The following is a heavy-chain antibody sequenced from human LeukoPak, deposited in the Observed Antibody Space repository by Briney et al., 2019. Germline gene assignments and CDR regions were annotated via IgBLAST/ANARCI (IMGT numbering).Heavy chain of an antibody. D-gene: IGHD2-2*01. CDR2: ISGSGGST. V-gene: IGHV3-23*01. CDR1: GFTFSSYA. J-gene: IGHJ5*02. CDR3: AKDRDQLMLYPPRDLDP. Sequence: GGSLRLSCAAAGFTFSSYAMSWVRQAPGKGLEWVSAISGSGGSTYYADSVKGRFTISRDNSKNTLYLQMNSLRAEDTAVYYCAKDRDQLMLYPPRDLDPWGQGTLVTVSS.